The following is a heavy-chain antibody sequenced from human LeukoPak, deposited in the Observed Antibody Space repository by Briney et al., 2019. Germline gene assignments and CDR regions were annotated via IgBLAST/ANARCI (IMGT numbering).Heavy chain of an antibody. V-gene: IGHV1-2*02. D-gene: IGHD5-24*01. CDR2: INSNRGGT. J-gene: IGHJ4*02. CDR1: GYTFTDYY. CDR3: ARDRYGDGFAHLDY. Sequence: GASVKVSCKSSGYTFTDYYMHWVRQAPGQGLEWMGWINSNRGGTNYAQKFQGRVAITWDTSITTAYMDLSRLTSDDTAVYYCARDRYGDGFAHLDYWGQGALVTVSS.